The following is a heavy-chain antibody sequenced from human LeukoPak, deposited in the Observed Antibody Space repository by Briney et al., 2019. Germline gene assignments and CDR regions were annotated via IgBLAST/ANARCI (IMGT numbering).Heavy chain of an antibody. D-gene: IGHD3-3*01. V-gene: IGHV3-30*02. CDR3: AKERNYDFWSGFPKPYFDY. J-gene: IGHJ4*02. Sequence: GGSLRLSCAASGFTFSSYGMHWVRQAPGKGLEWVAFIRYDGSNKYYADSVKGRFTISRDNSKNTLYLQMNSLRAEDTAVYYCAKERNYDFWSGFPKPYFDYWGQGTLVTVSS. CDR1: GFTFSSYG. CDR2: IRYDGSNK.